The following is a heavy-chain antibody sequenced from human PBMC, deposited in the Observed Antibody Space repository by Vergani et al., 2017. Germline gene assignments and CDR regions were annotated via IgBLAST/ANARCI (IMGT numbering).Heavy chain of an antibody. Sequence: QVQLQESGPGLVKSSETLSLTCSVSFDSIRNLYCNWIRQPPAKGLEWIGSINYSKNTNYNPSLKTRVTISVDTSKSQFSLTLTYVTAADTAVYYCGRVADFYGLGSRLLDLWVEGILVTVP. CDR1: FDSIRNLY. V-gene: IGHV4-59*11. CDR3: GRVADFYGLGSRLLDL. D-gene: IGHD3-10*01. CDR2: INYSKNT. J-gene: IGHJ5*02.